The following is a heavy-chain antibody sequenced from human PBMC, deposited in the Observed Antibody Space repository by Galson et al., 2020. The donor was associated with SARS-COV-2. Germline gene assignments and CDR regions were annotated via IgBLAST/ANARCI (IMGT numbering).Heavy chain of an antibody. J-gene: IGHJ6*02. CDR3: ARGGGGSGSYYRLAGPWFGMDV. D-gene: IGHD3-10*01. CDR2: INHSGST. V-gene: IGHV4-34*01. Sequence: SETLSLTCAVYGGSFSGYYWSWIRQPPGKGLEWIGEINHSGSTNYNPSLKSRVTISVDTSKNQFSLKLSSVTAADTAVYYCARGGGGSGSYYRLAGPWFGMDVWGQGTTVTVSS. CDR1: GGSFSGYY.